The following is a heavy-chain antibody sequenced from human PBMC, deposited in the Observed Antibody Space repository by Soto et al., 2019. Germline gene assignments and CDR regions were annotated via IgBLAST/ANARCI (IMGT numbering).Heavy chain of an antibody. D-gene: IGHD3-10*01. V-gene: IGHV4-4*07. Sequence: SETLSLTCTVSGGSMSSYYWTWLRQSPGRGLEWIGHVSHIGSADYSPSLKSRVTMSVDTSKNQFSLKLSSVSAADTAVYYCARYYWSLRYFDLWGQGTLVTVSS. CDR3: ARYYWSLRYFDL. J-gene: IGHJ4*02. CDR1: GGSMSSYY. CDR2: VSHIGSA.